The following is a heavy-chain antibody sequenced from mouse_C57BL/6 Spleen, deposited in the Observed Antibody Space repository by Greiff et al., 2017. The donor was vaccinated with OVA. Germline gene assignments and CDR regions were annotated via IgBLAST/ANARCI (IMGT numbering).Heavy chain of an antibody. CDR2: INPSTGGT. V-gene: IGHV1-42*01. CDR3: ARRRGLLLQVWFAY. D-gene: IGHD1-1*01. Sequence: VQLQQPGPELVKPGASVKISCKASGYSFTGYYMHWVKQSPEQSLEWIGEINPSTGGTTYNQKFKAKATLTVDKSSSTAYMQLKSLTSEDSAVYYCARRRGLLLQVWFAYWGQGTLVTVSA. CDR1: GYSFTGYY. J-gene: IGHJ3*01.